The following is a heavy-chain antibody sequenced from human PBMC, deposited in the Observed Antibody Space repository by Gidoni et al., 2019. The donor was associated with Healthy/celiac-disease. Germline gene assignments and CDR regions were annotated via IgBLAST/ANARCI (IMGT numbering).Heavy chain of an antibody. J-gene: IGHJ4*02. CDR2: IYYSGST. CDR3: ARFHSNQYSESDY. Sequence: QLQLQESGPGLVKPSEPLSPTCTVSGGSIRSSSYHWGWIRQPHGKGLEWLGSIYYSGSTYYNPSLKSRVTISGDTSKNQFSLKLSSVTAADTAVYYCARFHSNQYSESDYWGQGTLVTVSS. CDR1: GGSIRSSSYH. D-gene: IGHD5-18*01. V-gene: IGHV4-39*07.